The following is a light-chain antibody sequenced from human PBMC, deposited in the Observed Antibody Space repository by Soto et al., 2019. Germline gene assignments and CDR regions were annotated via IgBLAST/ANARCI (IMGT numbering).Light chain of an antibody. V-gene: IGKV3-15*01. CDR2: DAS. CDR1: QSVSSY. J-gene: IGKJ2*01. Sequence: EIVMTQSPATLSESLGERVTLSCRASQSVSSYLAWYQQKPGQAPRLLISDASTRATDIPDRFSASGSGTDFTLTISSLQSTDLAVYYCLQYSTWPPLYTFGQGTKLEIK. CDR3: LQYSTWPPLYT.